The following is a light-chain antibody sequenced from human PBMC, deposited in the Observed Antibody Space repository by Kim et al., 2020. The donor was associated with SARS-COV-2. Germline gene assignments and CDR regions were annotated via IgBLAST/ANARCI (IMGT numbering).Light chain of an antibody. V-gene: IGKV1-5*03. CDR3: QRAGT. CDR2: NAS. CDR1: QSISSW. Sequence: STLSASVGDRVTITCRASQSISSWLAWYQQKPGKAPKLLIYNASSLESGVPSRFSGSGSGTEFTLTISSLQPDDFATYYCQRAGTFGQGTKVDIK. J-gene: IGKJ1*01.